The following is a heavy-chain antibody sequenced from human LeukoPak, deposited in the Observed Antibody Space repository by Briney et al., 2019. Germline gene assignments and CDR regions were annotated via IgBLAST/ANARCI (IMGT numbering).Heavy chain of an antibody. CDR3: ARVPGVVVPAAPGGWFDP. CDR2: INHSGST. J-gene: IGHJ5*02. V-gene: IGHV4-34*01. D-gene: IGHD2-2*01. Sequence: PSETLSLTCAVYGGSFSGYYWSWIRQPPGKGLEWIGEINHSGSTNYNPSLKSRVTISVDTSKNQFSLKLSSVTAADTAAYYCARVPGVVVPAAPGGWFDPWGQGTLVTVSS. CDR1: GGSFSGYY.